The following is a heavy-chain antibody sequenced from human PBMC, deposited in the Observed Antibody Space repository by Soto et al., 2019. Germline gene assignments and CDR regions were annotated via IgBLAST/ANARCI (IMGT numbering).Heavy chain of an antibody. D-gene: IGHD6-6*01. J-gene: IGHJ6*02. CDR2: IIPILGTA. Sequence: QVQLVQSGAEVKKPGSSVKVSCKASGGTFSSYAISWVRQAPGQGLEWMGGIIPILGTANYAQKFQGRVTITADESTSTAYMELSRLRSEDTAVYYCARVVAARAYYYYGMDVWGQGTTVTVSS. CDR1: GGTFSSYA. V-gene: IGHV1-69*12. CDR3: ARVVAARAYYYYGMDV.